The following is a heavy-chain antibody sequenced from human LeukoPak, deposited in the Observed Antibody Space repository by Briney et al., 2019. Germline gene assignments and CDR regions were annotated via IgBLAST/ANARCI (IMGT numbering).Heavy chain of an antibody. CDR2: ISSSGSTI. J-gene: IGHJ4*02. CDR1: GFTFSEYY. CDR3: ARERRELPFDY. V-gene: IGHV3-11*01. Sequence: GGSLRLSCAASGFTFSEYYMSWIRQAPGKGLEWVSYISSSGSTIYYADSVKGRFTISRDNAKNSLYLQMNSLRAEDTAVYYCARERRELPFDYWGQGTLVTVSS. D-gene: IGHD1-26*01.